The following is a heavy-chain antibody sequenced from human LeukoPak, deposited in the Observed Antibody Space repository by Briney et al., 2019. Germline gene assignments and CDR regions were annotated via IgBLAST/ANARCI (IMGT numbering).Heavy chain of an antibody. CDR1: GYTFTSYA. CDR3: ARGHISYCTNGVCMSSSGSWFDP. CDR2: INAGNGNT. Sequence: GASVKVSCKASGYTFTSYAMHWVRQAPGQRLEWMGWINAGNGNTKYSQKFQGRVTITRDTSASTAYMELGSLRSEDTAVYYCARGHISYCTNGVCMSSSGSWFDPWGQGTLVTVSS. J-gene: IGHJ5*02. D-gene: IGHD2-8*01. V-gene: IGHV1-3*01.